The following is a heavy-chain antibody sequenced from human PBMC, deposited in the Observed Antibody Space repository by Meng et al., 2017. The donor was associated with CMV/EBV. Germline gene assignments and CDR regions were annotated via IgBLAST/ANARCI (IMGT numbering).Heavy chain of an antibody. CDR2: IYSGGST. V-gene: IGHV3-53*01. D-gene: IGHD1-14*01. J-gene: IGHJ6*02. CDR3: ARETTIGGMDV. Sequence: GESLKISCAASGFTVSSNYMSWVRQAPGKGLEWVSVIYSGGSTYYADSVKGRFTISRDNSKNTLYLQMNSLRAEDTAVYYCARETTIGGMDVWGQGTTVPSP. CDR1: GFTVSSNY.